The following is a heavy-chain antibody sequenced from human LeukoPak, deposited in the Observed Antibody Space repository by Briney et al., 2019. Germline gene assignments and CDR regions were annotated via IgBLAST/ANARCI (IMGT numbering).Heavy chain of an antibody. CDR2: IDWDDDK. J-gene: IGHJ4*02. V-gene: IGHV2-70*01. CDR1: GFSLRTRAMC. CDR3: ARKEYSSGYFDY. D-gene: IGHD6-25*01. Sequence: SGPTLVNPTQTLTLTCPFSGFSLRTRAMCVSWTRQPPEKALEWLALIDWDDDKYYSTSLKTRLTISKDTSKNQVVFTMTNMDPVDTATYYCARKEYSSGYFDYWGQGTQVTVSS.